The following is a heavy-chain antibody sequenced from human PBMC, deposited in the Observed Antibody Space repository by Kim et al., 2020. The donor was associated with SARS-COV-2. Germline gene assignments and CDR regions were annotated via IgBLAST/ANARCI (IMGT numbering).Heavy chain of an antibody. Sequence: GESLKISCKGSGYSFTSYWIGWVRQMPGKGLEWMGIIYPGDSDTRYSPSFQGQVTISADKSISTAYLQWSSLKASDTAMYYCARAFDGSGSYLAVYYCYYGMEVWGQGTTVTVSS. CDR1: GYSFTSYW. J-gene: IGHJ6*02. V-gene: IGHV5-51*01. D-gene: IGHD3-10*01. CDR2: IYPGDSDT. CDR3: ARAFDGSGSYLAVYYCYYGMEV.